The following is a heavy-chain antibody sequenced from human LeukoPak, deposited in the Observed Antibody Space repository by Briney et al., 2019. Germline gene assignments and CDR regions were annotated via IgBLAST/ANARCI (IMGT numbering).Heavy chain of an antibody. V-gene: IGHV3-30-3*01. J-gene: IGHJ4*02. CDR2: ISYDGSNK. D-gene: IGHD5-24*01. Sequence: GTSLRLSCAASGFTFSGYAMHWVRQAPGKGLEWVSVISYDGSNKYCADSVKGRFTISRDNSKNTLYLQMSRLRAEDTAVYYCARAWMATIIDYWGQGTLVTVSS. CDR1: GFTFSGYA. CDR3: ARAWMATIIDY.